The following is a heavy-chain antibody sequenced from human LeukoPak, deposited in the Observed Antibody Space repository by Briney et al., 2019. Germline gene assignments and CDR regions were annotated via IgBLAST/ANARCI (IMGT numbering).Heavy chain of an antibody. CDR1: VGSISSYY. J-gene: IGHJ4*02. D-gene: IGHD1-14*01. CDR2: IYYSGST. V-gene: IGHV4-59*12. Sequence: SQTLSLTCTVSVGSISSYYWSWIRQPPRQGQEWSGYIYYSGSTNYNPSLKSRVTISVDTSKNQFSLKLSSVTAADTAVYYCARDGPLTDGTFDYWGQGTLVTVYS. CDR3: ARDGPLTDGTFDY.